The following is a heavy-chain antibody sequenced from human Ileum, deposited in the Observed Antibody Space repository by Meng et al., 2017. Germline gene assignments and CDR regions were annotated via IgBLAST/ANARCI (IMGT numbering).Heavy chain of an antibody. V-gene: IGHV4-31*03. CDR2: IYYSGST. CDR3: ARGPHYDYVWGSYRSGLCFDY. CDR1: GGSISSGGYY. Sequence: LRLSCTVSGGSISSGGYYWSWIRQHPGKGLEWIGYIYYSGSTYYNPSLKSRVTISVDTSKNQFSLKLSSVTAADTAVYCCARGPHYDYVWGSYRSGLCFDYWGQGTLVTVSS. J-gene: IGHJ4*02. D-gene: IGHD3-16*02.